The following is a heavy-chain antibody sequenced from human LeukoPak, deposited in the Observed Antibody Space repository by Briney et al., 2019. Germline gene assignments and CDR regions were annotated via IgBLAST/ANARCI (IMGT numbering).Heavy chain of an antibody. Sequence: ASVKVSCKASGYSFSSCGISWVRQAPGQGLEWMGWINTYNGNTNYAQMLQDRVTMTTDTSTSTAYMELRSLRSDDTAVYYCVQTGLRWHRRYFDYWGQGTLVTVSS. V-gene: IGHV1-18*01. J-gene: IGHJ4*02. D-gene: IGHD4-23*01. CDR1: GYSFSSCG. CDR2: INTYNGNT. CDR3: VQTGLRWHRRYFDY.